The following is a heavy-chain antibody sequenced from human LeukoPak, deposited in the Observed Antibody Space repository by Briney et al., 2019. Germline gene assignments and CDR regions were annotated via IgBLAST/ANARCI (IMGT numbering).Heavy chain of an antibody. Sequence: SVKVSCKASGGTFSSYAISWVRQAPGQGLEWMGRVIPILGIANYAQKFQGRVTITADKSTSTAYMELSSLRSEDTAVYYCARDTTYYYDSSGYSDYWGQGTLVTVSS. D-gene: IGHD3-22*01. J-gene: IGHJ4*02. CDR3: ARDTTYYYDSSGYSDY. V-gene: IGHV1-69*04. CDR2: VIPILGIA. CDR1: GGTFSSYA.